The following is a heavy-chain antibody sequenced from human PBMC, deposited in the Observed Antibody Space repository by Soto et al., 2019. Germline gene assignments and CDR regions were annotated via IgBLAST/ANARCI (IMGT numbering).Heavy chain of an antibody. CDR2: IDLGDSSA. CDR3: ARRYCSRAECYSDS. J-gene: IGHJ4*02. CDR1: GYTFFSFW. Sequence: PGESLKISCHGSGYTFFSFWIVWVRQVPRKGLEWVGWIDLGDSSATYNPTFQGHVTISADRSSRSAYLPWRSLRASDTAIYFCARRYCSRAECYSDSWGQGSLVTSPQ. V-gene: IGHV5-10-1*01. D-gene: IGHD2-2*01.